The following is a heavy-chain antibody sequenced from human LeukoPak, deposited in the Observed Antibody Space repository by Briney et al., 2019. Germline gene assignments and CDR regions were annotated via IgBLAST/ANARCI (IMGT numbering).Heavy chain of an antibody. J-gene: IGHJ4*02. CDR1: GYRFTSDMYA. Sequence: GASAKLSCKASGYRFTSDMYAIHWMRQAPGHRLEWLGYINAGTGKTMYSQKFQGRVTITGDTYASTVSMELSSLTSEDTATYYCARDSDSSGWSWVYWGQGTLLIVSS. CDR3: ARDSDSSGWSWVY. CDR2: INAGTGKT. V-gene: IGHV1-3*01. D-gene: IGHD6-19*01.